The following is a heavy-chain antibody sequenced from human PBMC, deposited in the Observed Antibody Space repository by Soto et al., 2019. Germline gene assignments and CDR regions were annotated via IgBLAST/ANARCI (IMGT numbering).Heavy chain of an antibody. CDR3: ARGRGAHFDS. Sequence: SETLSLTCNVSGGSMNFYYWMWIRQPPGKGLEWIGSVYDTGTTSYNSSLKSRVTMSVDTSKSQFSLNLISVTAADTAVYYCARGRGAHFDSWGQGTMVTVSS. CDR2: VYDTGTT. J-gene: IGHJ4*02. CDR1: GGSMNFYY. V-gene: IGHV4-59*01. D-gene: IGHD3-10*01.